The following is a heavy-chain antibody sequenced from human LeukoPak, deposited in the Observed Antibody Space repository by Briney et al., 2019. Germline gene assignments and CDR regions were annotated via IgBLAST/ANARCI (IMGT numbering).Heavy chain of an antibody. CDR2: IKQDGSKK. CDR3: TRVGYIDEGIDY. V-gene: IGHV3-7*04. D-gene: IGHD5-24*01. CDR1: GFTFISYA. Sequence: PGGSLRLSCAASGFTFISYAMTWVRQAPGKGLEWVANIKQDGSKKSYVDSVKGRFTISRDNAKNSLYLQMNSLRAEDTAIYYCTRVGYIDEGIDYWGQGTLVTVSS. J-gene: IGHJ4*02.